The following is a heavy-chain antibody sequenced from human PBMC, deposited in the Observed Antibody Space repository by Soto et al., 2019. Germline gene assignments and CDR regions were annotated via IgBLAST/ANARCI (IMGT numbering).Heavy chain of an antibody. D-gene: IGHD6-19*01. CDR1: GYTFTSYA. V-gene: IGHV1-3*01. CDR3: ARDLYSSGPLDP. Sequence: GASVKISCKASGYTFTSYAMHWVRQAPGQRLEWMGWINAGNGNTKYSQKFQGRVTITRDTSASTAYMELSSLRSEDTAVYYCARDLYSSGPLDPWGQGTLVTVSS. J-gene: IGHJ5*02. CDR2: INAGNGNT.